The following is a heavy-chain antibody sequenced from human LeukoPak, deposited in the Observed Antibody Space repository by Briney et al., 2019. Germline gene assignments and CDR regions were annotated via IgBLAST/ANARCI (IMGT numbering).Heavy chain of an antibody. J-gene: IGHJ5*02. V-gene: IGHV1-8*01. CDR1: GYTFTSND. CDR2: MNANSGNT. CDR3: ARKYRRDTT. Sequence: GASVKVSCRASGYTFTSNDINWVRQATGQGLEWMGWMNANSGNTGYAQKFQGRFTMTWNTSISTAYMELSSLRSEDTAVYYCARKYRRDTTWGQGTLVTVSS. D-gene: IGHD5-18*01.